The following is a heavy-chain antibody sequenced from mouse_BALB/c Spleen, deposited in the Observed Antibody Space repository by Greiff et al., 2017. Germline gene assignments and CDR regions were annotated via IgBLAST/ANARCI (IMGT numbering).Heavy chain of an antibody. CDR2: ISSGSSTI. D-gene: IGHD1-1*01. V-gene: IGHV5-17*02. CDR3: QVVDSWFAY. J-gene: IGHJ3*01. Sequence: EVQRVESGGGLVQPGGSRKLSCAASGFTFSSFGMHWVRQAPEKGLEWVAYISSGSSTIYYADTVKGRFTISRDNPKNTLFLQMTSLRSEDTAMYYCQVVDSWFAYWGQGTLVTVSA. CDR1: GFTFSSFG.